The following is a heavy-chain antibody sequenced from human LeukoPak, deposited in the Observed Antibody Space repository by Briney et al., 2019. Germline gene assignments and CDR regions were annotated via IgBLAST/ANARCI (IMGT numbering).Heavy chain of an antibody. V-gene: IGHV3-48*03. CDR3: ATTPYNRNSWYYFDY. D-gene: IGHD6-13*01. CDR1: GLSFSSYE. J-gene: IGHJ4*02. Sequence: PGGSLRLSCAASGLSFSSYEMNWVRQAPGKGLEWVSYIGSSGSTKYYTDSVKGRFTLSRDNAKKSLYLQMNSLRAEDTAVYYCATTPYNRNSWYYFDYWGQGTLVTVSS. CDR2: IGSSGSTK.